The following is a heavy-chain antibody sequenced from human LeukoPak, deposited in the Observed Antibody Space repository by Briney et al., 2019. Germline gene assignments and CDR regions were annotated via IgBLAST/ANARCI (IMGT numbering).Heavy chain of an antibody. V-gene: IGHV4-34*01. CDR2: INHSGST. CDR3: ARRDYSSSSDY. D-gene: IGHD6-6*01. Sequence: KTSETLSLTCAVYGGSFSGYYWSWIRQPPGKGLEWIGEINHSGSTNYNPSLKSRVTISLDTSKNQFSLKLSSVTAADTAVYYCARRDYSSSSDYCGQGTLVTVSS. J-gene: IGHJ4*02. CDR1: GGSFSGYY.